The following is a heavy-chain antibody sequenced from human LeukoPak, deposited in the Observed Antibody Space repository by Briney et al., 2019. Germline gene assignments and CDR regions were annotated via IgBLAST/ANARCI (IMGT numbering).Heavy chain of an antibody. CDR2: INPNSGGT. V-gene: IGHV1-2*02. J-gene: IGHJ5*02. CDR3: ARGTYYYDSSGFNWFDP. D-gene: IGHD3-22*01. CDR1: GYTFTGYY. Sequence: ASVKVSCKASGYTFTGYYMHWVRQAPGQGLEWMGWINPNSGGTNYAQRFQGRVTMTRDTSISTAYMELSRLRSDDTAVHYCARGTYYYDSSGFNWFDPWGQGTLVTVSS.